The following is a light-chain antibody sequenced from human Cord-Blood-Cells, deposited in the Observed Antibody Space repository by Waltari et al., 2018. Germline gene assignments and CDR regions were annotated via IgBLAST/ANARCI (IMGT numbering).Light chain of an antibody. CDR3: QSADSSGTYPVV. CDR2: KDS. Sequence: SYELTQPPSVSVSPGQTARITCSGDALPKQYAYWYQQKPGQAPVLGIYKDSERPSGIPGRFSGSSSGKTVTLTISGVQAEDEADYYCQSADSSGTYPVVFGGGTKLTVL. CDR1: ALPKQY. V-gene: IGLV3-25*02. J-gene: IGLJ2*01.